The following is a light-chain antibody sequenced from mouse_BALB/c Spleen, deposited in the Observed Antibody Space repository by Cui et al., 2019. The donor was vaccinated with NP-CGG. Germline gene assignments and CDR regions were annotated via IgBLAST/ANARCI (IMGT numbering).Light chain of an antibody. CDR1: TGAVTTSNY. CDR3: ALWYSNHWV. Sequence: QAVVTQDSALTTSPGETVTLTCRSSTGAVTTSNYANWVQEKPDHLFTGLMGGTNNRPPGVPARFSGSLIGDKAALTITGAQTEDEAIYFCALWYSNHWVFGGGTKLTVL. J-gene: IGLJ1*01. V-gene: IGLV1*01. CDR2: GTN.